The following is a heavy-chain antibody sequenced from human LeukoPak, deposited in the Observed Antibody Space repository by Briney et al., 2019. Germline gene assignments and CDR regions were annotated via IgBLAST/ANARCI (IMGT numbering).Heavy chain of an antibody. CDR2: FDPEDGET. CDR3: ATVAPAVTDHCTNGVCHPTRFDY. J-gene: IGHJ4*02. D-gene: IGHD2-8*01. V-gene: IGHV1-24*01. CDR1: GYTLTELS. Sequence: ASVKVSCKDSGYTLTELSMHWVRQAPGKGLEWMGGFDPEDGETIYAQKFQGRVTMTEDTSTDTAYMELSSLRSEDTAVYYCATVAPAVTDHCTNGVCHPTRFDYWGQGTLVTVSS.